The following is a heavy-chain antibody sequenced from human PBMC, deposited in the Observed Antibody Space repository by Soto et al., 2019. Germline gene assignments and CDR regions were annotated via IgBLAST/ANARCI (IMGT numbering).Heavy chain of an antibody. D-gene: IGHD3-22*01. CDR3: AKDMGPHYYDSSGYYWYYYYGMDV. J-gene: IGHJ6*02. CDR1: GFTFDDYA. Sequence: EVQLVESGGGLVQPGRSLRLSCAASGFTFDDYAMHWVRQAPGKGLEWVSGISWNSGSIGYADSVKGRFTISRDNAKNSLYLQMNSLRAEDTALYYCAKDMGPHYYDSSGYYWYYYYGMDVWGQGTTVTVSS. CDR2: ISWNSGSI. V-gene: IGHV3-9*01.